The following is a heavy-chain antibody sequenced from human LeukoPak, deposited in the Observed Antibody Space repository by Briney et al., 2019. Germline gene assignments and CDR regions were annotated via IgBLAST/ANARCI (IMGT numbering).Heavy chain of an antibody. Sequence: SQTLSLTCTVSGGSISSGDYYWSWIRQPPGKGLEWIGYIYYSGSTYCNPSLKSRVTISVDTSKNQFSLKLSSVTAADTAVYYCARGVLSLANFDYWGQGTLVTVSS. CDR3: ARGVLSLANFDY. V-gene: IGHV4-30-4*01. CDR2: IYYSGST. CDR1: GGSISSGDYY. J-gene: IGHJ4*02. D-gene: IGHD3-16*02.